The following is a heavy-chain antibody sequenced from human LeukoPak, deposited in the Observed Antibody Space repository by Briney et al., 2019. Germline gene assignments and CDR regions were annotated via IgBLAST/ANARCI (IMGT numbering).Heavy chain of an antibody. V-gene: IGHV4-39*07. D-gene: IGHD1-26*01. CDR1: GDSIDRSSYY. J-gene: IGHJ5*01. CDR2: IFYSGST. CDR3: ARQVAIVEPTDPNWFDS. Sequence: PSETLSLTCSVSGDSIDRSSYYWGWIRQTPEKGLEWIGSIFYSGSTYYTPSLKSRVIMSLDTSKNQFSLRLTSVTAADTAVYYCARQVAIVEPTDPNWFDSWGQGTLVTVSS.